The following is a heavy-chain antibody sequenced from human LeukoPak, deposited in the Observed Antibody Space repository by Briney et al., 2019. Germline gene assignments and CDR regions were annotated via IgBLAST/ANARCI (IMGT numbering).Heavy chain of an antibody. Sequence: PGGSLRLSCSASGFTFSNYGMSWVRQAPGKGLEWVSGISWNSGSIGYADSVKGRFTISRDNAKNSLYLQMNSLRAEDMALYYCAKGRYDSSGPLNSYYFDYWGQGTLVTVSS. CDR1: GFTFSNYG. J-gene: IGHJ4*02. CDR2: ISWNSGSI. CDR3: AKGRYDSSGPLNSYYFDY. D-gene: IGHD3-22*01. V-gene: IGHV3-9*03.